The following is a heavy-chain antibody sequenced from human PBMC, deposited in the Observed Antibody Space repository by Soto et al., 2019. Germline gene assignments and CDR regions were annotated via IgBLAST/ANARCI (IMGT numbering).Heavy chain of an antibody. J-gene: IGHJ6*02. D-gene: IGHD3-9*01. CDR3: ARVIGAHPYDILTGGYYYYGMDV. CDR2: INPNSGGT. Sequence: ASVKVSCKASGYTFTGHYMHWVRQAPGQGLEWMGWINPNSGGTNYAQKFQGWVTMTRDTSISTAYMELSRLRSDDTAVYYCARVIGAHPYDILTGGYYYYGMDVWGQGTTVTVSS. V-gene: IGHV1-2*04. CDR1: GYTFTGHY.